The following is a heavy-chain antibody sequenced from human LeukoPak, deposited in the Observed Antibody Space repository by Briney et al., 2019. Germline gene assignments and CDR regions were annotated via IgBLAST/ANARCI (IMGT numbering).Heavy chain of an antibody. J-gene: IGHJ4*02. V-gene: IGHV3-64D*06. CDR2: ISRNGETT. D-gene: IGHD6-19*01. Sequence: GGSLRLSCSASVFTFSSYYMHWVRQAPGRGLEYVSCISRNGETTYYADSVKGRFTISRDNSKSTLYLQMSSLRTEDTAVYYCVKDGVGGWNLDFWGQRTLVSVST. CDR3: VKDGVGGWNLDF. CDR1: VFTFSSYY.